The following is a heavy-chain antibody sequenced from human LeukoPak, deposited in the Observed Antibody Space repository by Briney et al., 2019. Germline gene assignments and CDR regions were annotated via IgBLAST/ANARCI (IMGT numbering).Heavy chain of an antibody. CDR3: AKVSPLFDY. V-gene: IGHV3-30*18. CDR2: ISYDGSNK. Sequence: GGSLRLPCAASGFTFSSYGMHWVRQAPGKGLEWVAVISYDGSNKYYADSVKGRFTISRDNSKNTLYLQMNSLRAEDTAVYYCAKVSPLFDYWGQGTLVTVSS. CDR1: GFTFSSYG. J-gene: IGHJ4*02.